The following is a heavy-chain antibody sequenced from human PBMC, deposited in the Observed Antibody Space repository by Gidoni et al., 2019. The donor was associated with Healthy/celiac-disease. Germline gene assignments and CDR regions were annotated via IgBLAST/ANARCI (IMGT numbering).Heavy chain of an antibody. CDR1: GFSLSPTGMG. Sequence: HVTLKDSGPVLVQPTETLTLTCTVSGFSLSPTGMGVSWIRQPPGKALEWFAHIFSSDEKFYSTSLRSRLTISKDTSKSQVVLTMTNMDPVDTATYYCARTYRGTTVTTNWFDPWGQGTLVTVSS. D-gene: IGHD4-17*01. CDR2: IFSSDEK. CDR3: ARTYRGTTVTTNWFDP. J-gene: IGHJ5*02. V-gene: IGHV2-26*01.